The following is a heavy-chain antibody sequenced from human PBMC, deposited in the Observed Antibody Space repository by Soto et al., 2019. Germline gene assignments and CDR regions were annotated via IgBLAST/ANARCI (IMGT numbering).Heavy chain of an antibody. CDR2: IIPFYGSS. CDR1: GGTLSTHT. CDR3: ARDASRVSHYYGLDV. V-gene: IGHV1-69*18. Sequence: QVELMQSGAEVKKPGSSVKVSCTTSGGTLSTHTISWVRQAPGQGLEWMAMIIPFYGSSNHAQKFQGRVTITVDESTNTVSMTLSSLTSEDTAVYYCARDASRVSHYYGLDVWGQGTTVTVSS. J-gene: IGHJ6*02.